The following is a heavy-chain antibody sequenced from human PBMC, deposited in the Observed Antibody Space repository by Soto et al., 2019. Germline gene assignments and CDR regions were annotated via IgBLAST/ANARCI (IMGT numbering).Heavy chain of an antibody. V-gene: IGHV3-9*01. CDR3: ATGLYSNSWYWPIQL. Sequence: EVQLLESGGGLVQPGRSLRLSCAASGFTFVGYAMHWVRQAPGKGLEWVSGISCSGGSRCYADSVKGRFTISRDNSKNTLYLQMNSLRAEDTSLYYCATGLYSNSWYWPIQLWGQGTLVTVSS. CDR2: ISCSGGSR. J-gene: IGHJ4*02. D-gene: IGHD6-13*01. CDR1: GFTFVGYA.